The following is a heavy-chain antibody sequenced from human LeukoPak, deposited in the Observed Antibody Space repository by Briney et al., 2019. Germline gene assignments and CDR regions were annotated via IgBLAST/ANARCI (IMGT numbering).Heavy chain of an antibody. Sequence: PGGSLRLSCAAFSGFAMSWVRQAPGKGLEWVSYGGSGGSTYYADSVKGRFTVSRDNSKSTLYLQMNSLTAEDTAVYYCAKMRGQYYHSYYMDAWGKGTTVTVSS. J-gene: IGHJ6*03. V-gene: IGHV3-23*01. CDR1: SGFA. CDR3: AKMRGQYYHSYYMDA. CDR2: GGSGGST.